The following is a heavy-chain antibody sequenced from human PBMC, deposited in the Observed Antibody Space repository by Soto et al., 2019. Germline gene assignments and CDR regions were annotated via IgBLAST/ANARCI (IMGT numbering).Heavy chain of an antibody. CDR2: ISAYNGTA. CDR1: GYTFTSYG. Sequence: ASVKVSCKASGYTFTSYGISWVRQAPGQGLEWMGWISAYNGTANYAQKFQGRVTITADESTSTAYMELSSLRSEDTAVYYCARVLWDSSGYYDYWGQGTLVTVSS. CDR3: ARVLWDSSGYYDY. V-gene: IGHV1-18*01. J-gene: IGHJ4*02. D-gene: IGHD3-22*01.